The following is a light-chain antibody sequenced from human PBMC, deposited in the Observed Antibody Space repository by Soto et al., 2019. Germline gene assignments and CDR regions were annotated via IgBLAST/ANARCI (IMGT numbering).Light chain of an antibody. Sequence: QSVLTQPPSASGTPGQKVTISCSGVSSNIGNNFVSWYQQVPGTAPKLLIYNDDQRPSGVPDRVSGSKSGTSASLAISGLRSEDEADYYCSTWDASLSGRVFGGGTKLTVL. J-gene: IGLJ3*02. V-gene: IGLV1-47*02. CDR3: STWDASLSGRV. CDR2: NDD. CDR1: SSNIGNNF.